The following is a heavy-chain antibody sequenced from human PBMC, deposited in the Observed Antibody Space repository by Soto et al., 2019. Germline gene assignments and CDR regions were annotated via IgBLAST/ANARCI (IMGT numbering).Heavy chain of an antibody. D-gene: IGHD3-22*01. CDR2: INPSDGGT. CDR3: TTDSYSSIIVVRFDY. V-gene: IGHV1-46*01. Sequence: ASVKVSCKASGYTFTSYYMHWVRQAPGQGLEWMGVINPSDGGTSYAQKFQGRVTMTRDTSTSTVYMELNSLKTEDTGIYYCTTDSYSSIIVVRFDYWGHGTLVTVSS. CDR1: GYTFTSYY. J-gene: IGHJ4*01.